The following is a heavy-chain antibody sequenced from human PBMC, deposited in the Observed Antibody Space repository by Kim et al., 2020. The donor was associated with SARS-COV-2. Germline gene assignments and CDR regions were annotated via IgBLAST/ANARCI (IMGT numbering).Heavy chain of an antibody. CDR3: ARDGPRIAAAGTLGY. J-gene: IGHJ4*02. D-gene: IGHD6-13*01. Sequence: DSVKGRFTITRDNSKNTLYLQMNSLRAEDTAVYYCARDGPRIAAAGTLGYWGQGTLVTVSS. V-gene: IGHV3-53*01.